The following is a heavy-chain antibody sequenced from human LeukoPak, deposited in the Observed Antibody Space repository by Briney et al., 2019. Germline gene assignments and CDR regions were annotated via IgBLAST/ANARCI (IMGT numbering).Heavy chain of an antibody. CDR3: ARAHPRGDAFDI. V-gene: IGHV1-8*01. CDR1: GYTFTIYD. J-gene: IGHJ3*02. CDR2: MNPNSGNT. Sequence: ASVKVSCKGSGYTFTIYDINWVRQATGQGLEWMGWMNPNSGNTGYAQKFQGRVTMTRNTSISTAYMELSSLRSEDTAVYYCARAHPRGDAFDIWGQGTMVTVSS.